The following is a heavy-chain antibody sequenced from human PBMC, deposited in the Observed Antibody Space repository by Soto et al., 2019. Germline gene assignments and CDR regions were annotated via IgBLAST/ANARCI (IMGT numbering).Heavy chain of an antibody. CDR1: GGSISSYY. D-gene: IGHD6-13*01. Sequence: SETPSLTCTVSGGSISSYYWSWIRQPPGKGLEWIGYIYYSGSTNYNPSLKSRVTISVDTSKNQFSLKLSSVTAADTAVYYCARVGGGFIAAAGTTEYYFDYWGREPWSPSPQ. V-gene: IGHV4-59*08. CDR2: IYYSGST. J-gene: IGHJ4*02. CDR3: ARVGGGFIAAAGTTEYYFDY.